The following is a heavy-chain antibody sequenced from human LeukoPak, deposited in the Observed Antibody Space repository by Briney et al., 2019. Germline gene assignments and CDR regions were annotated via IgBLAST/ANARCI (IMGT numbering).Heavy chain of an antibody. J-gene: IGHJ3*02. CDR1: GGSISSYY. D-gene: IGHD1-26*01. Sequence: KTSETLSLTCTVSGGSISSYYWSWIRQPPGKGLEWIGYIYYSGSTNYNPSLKSRVTISVDTSKNQFSLKLSSVTAADTAVYYCARDSKATAFDIWGQGTMVTVSS. CDR2: IYYSGST. CDR3: ARDSKATAFDI. V-gene: IGHV4-59*01.